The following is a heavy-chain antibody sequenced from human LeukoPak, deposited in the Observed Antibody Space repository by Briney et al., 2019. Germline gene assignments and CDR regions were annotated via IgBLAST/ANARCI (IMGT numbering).Heavy chain of an antibody. D-gene: IGHD3-22*01. Sequence: ASVKVSCKASGYTFTSYDINWVRQATGQGLEWMGWMNPNSGNTGYAQKFQGRVTITRNTSISTAYMELSSLRSEDTAVYYCARDWYYYDSSGYYYRLYAFDIWGQGTMVTVSS. CDR2: MNPNSGNT. J-gene: IGHJ3*02. CDR3: ARDWYYYDSSGYYYRLYAFDI. V-gene: IGHV1-8*03. CDR1: GYTFTSYD.